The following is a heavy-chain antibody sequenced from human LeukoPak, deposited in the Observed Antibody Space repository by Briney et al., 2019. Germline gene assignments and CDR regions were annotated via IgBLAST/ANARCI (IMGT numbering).Heavy chain of an antibody. J-gene: IGHJ4*02. CDR2: ISGSGGST. D-gene: IGHD6-6*01. V-gene: IGHV3-23*01. Sequence: GGPLRLSCAASGFTFSSYGMSWVRQAPGKGLEWVSAISGSGGSTNYADSVKGRFTISRDNSKNMLYLQMNSLRAEDTAVYYCANSSSWVLDDWGQGTLVTVSS. CDR3: ANSSSWVLDD. CDR1: GFTFSSYG.